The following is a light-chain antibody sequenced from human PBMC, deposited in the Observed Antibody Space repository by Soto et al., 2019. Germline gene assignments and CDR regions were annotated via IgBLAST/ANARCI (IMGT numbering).Light chain of an antibody. V-gene: IGLV4-69*01. J-gene: IGLJ3*02. CDR2: LNSDGSH. CDR3: QTWGTGIQGV. CDR1: SGHSSYA. Sequence: QLVLTQSPSASASLGASVKLTCTLSSGHSSYAIAWHQQQPEKGPRYLMKLNSDGSHSKGDGIPDRFSGSSSGAERYLTISSLLSEDEADYYCQTWGTGIQGVFGGGTKLTVL.